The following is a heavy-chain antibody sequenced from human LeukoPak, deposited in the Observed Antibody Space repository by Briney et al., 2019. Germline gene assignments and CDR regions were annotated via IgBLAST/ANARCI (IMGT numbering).Heavy chain of an antibody. V-gene: IGHV4-34*01. CDR1: GGSFSGYY. J-gene: IGHJ4*02. CDR3: ARGSSGYGY. CDR2: INHSGST. Sequence: SETLSLTCAVYGGSFSGYYWSWIRQPPGKGLEWIGEINHSGSTNYNPSLKSRVTISVDTSKNQLSLKLSSVTAADTAVYYCARGSSGYGYWGQGTLVTVSS. D-gene: IGHD3-22*01.